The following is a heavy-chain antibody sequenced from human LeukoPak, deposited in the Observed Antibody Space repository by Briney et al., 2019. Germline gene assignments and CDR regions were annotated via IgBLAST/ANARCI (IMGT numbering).Heavy chain of an antibody. CDR2: INSDGSST. Sequence: PGGSLRLSCAASGFTFSSYAMSWVRQAPGKGLVWVSRINSDGSSTSYADSVKGRFTISRDNAKNTLYLQMNSLRAEDTALYYCARDPARYYDGSDYHQFDFWGQGTLVTVSS. D-gene: IGHD3-22*01. CDR3: ARDPARYYDGSDYHQFDF. J-gene: IGHJ4*02. V-gene: IGHV3-74*01. CDR1: GFTFSSYA.